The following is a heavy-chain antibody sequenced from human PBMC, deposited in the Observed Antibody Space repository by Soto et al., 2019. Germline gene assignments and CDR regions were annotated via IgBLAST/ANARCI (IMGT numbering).Heavy chain of an antibody. J-gene: IGHJ4*02. D-gene: IGHD6-19*01. V-gene: IGHV3-30-3*01. CDR3: ARDPGQWLVYFDY. CDR2: ISYDGSNK. Sequence: QVQLVESGGGVVQPGRSLRLSCAASGFTCSSYAMHWVRQAPGKGLEWVAVISYDGSNKYYADSVKGRFTISRDNSKNTLYLQMNSLRAEDTAVYYCARDPGQWLVYFDYWGQGTLVTVS. CDR1: GFTCSSYA.